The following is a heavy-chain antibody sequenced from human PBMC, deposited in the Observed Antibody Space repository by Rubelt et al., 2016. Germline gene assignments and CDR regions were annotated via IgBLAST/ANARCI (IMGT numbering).Heavy chain of an antibody. CDR2: INHSGST. Sequence: WIGEINHSGSTNYNPSLKSRVTISVDTSKNQFSLKLSSVTAADTAVYYCARGWFDPWGQGTLVTVSS. CDR3: ARGWFDP. V-gene: IGHV4-34*01. J-gene: IGHJ5*02.